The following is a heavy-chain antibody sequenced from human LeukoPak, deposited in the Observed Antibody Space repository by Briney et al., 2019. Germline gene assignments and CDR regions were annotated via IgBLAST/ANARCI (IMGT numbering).Heavy chain of an antibody. Sequence: PSETLSLTCAVYGGSLSGYYWSWIRQPPGKGLEWIGEINHSGSTNYNPSLKSRVTISVDTSKNQFSLKLSSVTAADTAVYYCAREYNAFDIWGQGAMVTVSS. CDR1: GGSLSGYY. J-gene: IGHJ3*02. CDR3: AREYNAFDI. CDR2: INHSGST. V-gene: IGHV4-34*01. D-gene: IGHD6-6*01.